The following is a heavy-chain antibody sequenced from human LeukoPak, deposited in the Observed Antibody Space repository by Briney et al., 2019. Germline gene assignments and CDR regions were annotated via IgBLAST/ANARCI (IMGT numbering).Heavy chain of an antibody. CDR1: GGSISSYY. V-gene: IGHV4-59*01. CDR3: ARSFSGSYYDY. Sequence: SETLSLTCTVSGGSISSYYWSWIRQPPGKGLEWIGYIYYSGSTNYNPSLKSRVTISVDTSKNQFSLKLSSVTAADTAVYYCARSFSGSYYDYWGQGTLVTVSS. D-gene: IGHD3-10*01. CDR2: IYYSGST. J-gene: IGHJ4*02.